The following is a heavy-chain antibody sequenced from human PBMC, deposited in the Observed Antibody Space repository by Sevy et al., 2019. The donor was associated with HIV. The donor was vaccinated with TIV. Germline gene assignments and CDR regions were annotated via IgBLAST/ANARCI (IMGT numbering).Heavy chain of an antibody. Sequence: GGSLRLSCVASGFTFSDYDMNWVRQSPGRGLEWIAYTTGSGRNSYYADSVKGRFIISRDNAKSSVFLEMNTLRDEDTALYYCAREQLASAGGGLDHWGQGILVTVSS. J-gene: IGHJ5*02. CDR3: AREQLASAGGGLDH. V-gene: IGHV3-48*03. D-gene: IGHD6-13*01. CDR2: TTGSGRNS. CDR1: GFTFSDYD.